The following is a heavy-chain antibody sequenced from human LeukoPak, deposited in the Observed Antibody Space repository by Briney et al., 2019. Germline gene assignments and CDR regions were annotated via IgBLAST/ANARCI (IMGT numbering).Heavy chain of an antibody. CDR2: ISSSSSYI. CDR3: ARGSGIAAAGPAEYFQH. Sequence: GGSLRLSCAASGFTFSSYSMNWVRQAPGKGLEWVSSISSSSSYIYYADSVKGRFTISRDNAKNSLYLQMNSLRAEDTAVYYCARGSGIAAAGPAEYFQHWGQGTVVTVSS. D-gene: IGHD6-13*01. J-gene: IGHJ1*01. V-gene: IGHV3-21*01. CDR1: GFTFSSYS.